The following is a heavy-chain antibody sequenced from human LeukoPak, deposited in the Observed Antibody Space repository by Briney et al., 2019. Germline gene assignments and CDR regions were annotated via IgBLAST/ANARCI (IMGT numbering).Heavy chain of an antibody. CDR1: GFTFSSYA. V-gene: IGHV3-23*01. J-gene: IGHJ4*02. Sequence: GGSLRLSCAASGFTFSSYAMSSVRQAPGKGLEWVSAISGSGGSTYYADSVKGRFTISRDNSKNALYLQTSSLRAEDTPVYYCAKGPPGHRLYYFDYWGQGTLVTVSS. CDR2: ISGSGGST. CDR3: AKGPPGHRLYYFDY.